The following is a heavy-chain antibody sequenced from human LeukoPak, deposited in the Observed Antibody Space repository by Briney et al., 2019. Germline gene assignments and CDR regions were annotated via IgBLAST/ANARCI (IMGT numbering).Heavy chain of an antibody. D-gene: IGHD1-26*01. J-gene: IGHJ3*02. CDR2: IIGSGGST. Sequence: GGSLRLSCAASGFTFSSYAMSWVRQAPGKGLEWVSAIIGSGGSTYYADSVKGRFTISRDNSKNTLYLQMNSLRAEDTAVYYCAKRQEYSGSYNAFDIWGQGTMVSVSS. V-gene: IGHV3-23*01. CDR1: GFTFSSYA. CDR3: AKRQEYSGSYNAFDI.